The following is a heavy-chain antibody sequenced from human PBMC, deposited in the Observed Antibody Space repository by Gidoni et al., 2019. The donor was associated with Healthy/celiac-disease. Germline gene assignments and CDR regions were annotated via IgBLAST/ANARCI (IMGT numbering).Heavy chain of an antibody. V-gene: IGHV1-46*03. CDR3: ARAHDYVWGSYRYTNNFDY. J-gene: IGHJ4*02. D-gene: IGHD3-16*02. CDR2: INPSGGST. CDR1: GYTFTTYY. Sequence: QVQLVQSGAEVKKPGASVKVSCKASGYTFTTYYMPWVRQTPGQELEWMGIINPSGGSTSYAQKFQGRVTMTRDTSTSTVYMELSSLRSEDTAVYYCARAHDYVWGSYRYTNNFDYWGQGTLVTVSS.